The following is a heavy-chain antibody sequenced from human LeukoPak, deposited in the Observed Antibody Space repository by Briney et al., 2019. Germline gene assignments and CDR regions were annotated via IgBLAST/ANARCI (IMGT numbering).Heavy chain of an antibody. CDR2: ISDNSGST. CDR1: GFTFSSYA. D-gene: IGHD6-25*01. Sequence: GGSLRLSCAASGFTFSSYAMSWVRQAPGKGLEWVSTISDNSGSTYYPDSVKGRFTISRDDSKNTLYLQMNSLRAEDTAVYYCARGRNSGVAFDIWGQGTMVTVSS. V-gene: IGHV3-23*01. J-gene: IGHJ3*02. CDR3: ARGRNSGVAFDI.